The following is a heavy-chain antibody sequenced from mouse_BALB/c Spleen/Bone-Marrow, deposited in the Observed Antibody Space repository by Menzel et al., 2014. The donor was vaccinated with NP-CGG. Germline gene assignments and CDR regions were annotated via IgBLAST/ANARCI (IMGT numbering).Heavy chain of an antibody. D-gene: IGHD1-1*01. J-gene: IGHJ1*01. CDR2: VYPGNNDT. CDR3: TRYYYGGRDWYFDV. CDR1: GYTFTSFW. V-gene: IGHV1-5*01. Sequence: VQLKESGAVLARPGASVRMSCKASGYTFTSFWMHWVKQRPGQGLEWIGAVYPGNNDTNYDQNFKGKAILTAVTSTSTAYMEFSSLTNEDSAVYYCTRYYYGGRDWYFDVWGAGTTVTVSS.